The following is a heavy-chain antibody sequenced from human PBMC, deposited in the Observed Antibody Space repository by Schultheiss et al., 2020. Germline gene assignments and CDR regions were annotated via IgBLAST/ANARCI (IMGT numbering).Heavy chain of an antibody. CDR3: AKDLERVAGTASYFDY. CDR2: INSDGSST. J-gene: IGHJ4*02. V-gene: IGHV3-74*01. Sequence: GSLRLSCAASGFTFSSYAMHWVRQAPGKGLEWVSRINSDGSSTSYADSVKGRFTISRDNAKNSLYLQMNSLRAEDTALYYCAKDLERVAGTASYFDYWGQGTLVTVSS. D-gene: IGHD6-19*01. CDR1: GFTFSSYA.